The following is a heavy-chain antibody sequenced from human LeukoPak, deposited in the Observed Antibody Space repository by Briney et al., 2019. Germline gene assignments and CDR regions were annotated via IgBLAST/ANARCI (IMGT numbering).Heavy chain of an antibody. CDR3: ATSRVFDH. J-gene: IGHJ4*02. V-gene: IGHV3-48*04. CDR2: ISSSSSTI. CDR1: GFTFSSYS. Sequence: GGSLRLSCAASGFTFSSYSMNWVRQAPGKGLEWVSYISSSSSTIYYADSVKGRFTISRDNARNTLYLEMNSLRMEDTAKYYCATSRVFDHWGQGTLVTVSS.